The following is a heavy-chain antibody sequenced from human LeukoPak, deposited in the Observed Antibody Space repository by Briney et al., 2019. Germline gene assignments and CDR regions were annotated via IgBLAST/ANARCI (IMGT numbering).Heavy chain of an antibody. J-gene: IGHJ6*03. Sequence: SSETLSLTCTVSGGSISSSSYYWGWIRQPPGKGLEWIGSIYYSGSTYYNPSLKSRVTISVDTSKNQFSLKLSSVTAADTAVYYCARVMYSNYGNYYYYMDVWGKGTTVTVSS. CDR1: GGSISSSSYY. V-gene: IGHV4-39*07. CDR3: ARVMYSNYGNYYYYMDV. D-gene: IGHD4-11*01. CDR2: IYYSGST.